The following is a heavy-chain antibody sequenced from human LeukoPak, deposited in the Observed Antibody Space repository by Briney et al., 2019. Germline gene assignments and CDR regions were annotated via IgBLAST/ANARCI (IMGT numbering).Heavy chain of an antibody. D-gene: IGHD3-16*01. Sequence: SETLSLTCTVSGGSISSSSYYWGWIRQPPGKGLEWIGSIYYSGSTYYNPSLKSRVTISVDTSKNQFSLKLSSVTAADTAVYYCARDGGQTSPWGNNWFNPWGQGTLVTVSS. CDR2: IYYSGST. V-gene: IGHV4-39*07. J-gene: IGHJ5*02. CDR1: GGSISSSSYY. CDR3: ARDGGQTSPWGNNWFNP.